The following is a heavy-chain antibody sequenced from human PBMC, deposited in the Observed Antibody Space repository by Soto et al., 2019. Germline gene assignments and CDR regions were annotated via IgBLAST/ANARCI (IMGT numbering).Heavy chain of an antibody. CDR2: IIPIFGTA. J-gene: IGHJ4*02. CDR1: GGTFSSYA. D-gene: IGHD3-16*01. CDR3: ARVGVPAVYYFDY. Sequence: SVKVSCKASGGTFSSYAISWVRQAPGQGLEWMGGIIPIFGTANYAQKFQGRVTITADESTSTAYMELSSLRSEDTAVYYCARVGVPAVYYFDYWGQGTLVTVSS. V-gene: IGHV1-69*13.